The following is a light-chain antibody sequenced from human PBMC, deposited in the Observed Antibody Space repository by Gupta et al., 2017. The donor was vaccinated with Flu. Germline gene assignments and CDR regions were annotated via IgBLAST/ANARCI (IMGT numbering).Light chain of an antibody. Sequence: PATLSVSPGASATLSCSASQSISSNSACYQQNPGQGPRLLIHTTSTTATGLPARNSGSGSATEFTLTISILPSEDFAVYCCQQDNAWPRTFGGGTKVEIK. J-gene: IGKJ4*01. V-gene: IGKV3-15*01. CDR2: TTS. CDR1: QSISSN. CDR3: QQDNAWPRT.